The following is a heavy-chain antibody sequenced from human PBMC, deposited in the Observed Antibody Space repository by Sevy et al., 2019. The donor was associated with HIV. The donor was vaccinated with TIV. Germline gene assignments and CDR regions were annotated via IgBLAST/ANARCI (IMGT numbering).Heavy chain of an antibody. D-gene: IGHD1-26*01. J-gene: IGHJ4*02. Sequence: SDTLSLTCTVSGGSISSSSYYWGWIRQPPGKGLEWIGSIYYSGSTYYNPSLKSRVTISVDTSKNQFSLKLSSVTAADTAVYYCARRGISGGYYFDYWGQGTLVTVSS. CDR3: ARRGISGGYYFDY. V-gene: IGHV4-39*01. CDR2: IYYSGST. CDR1: GGSISSSSYY.